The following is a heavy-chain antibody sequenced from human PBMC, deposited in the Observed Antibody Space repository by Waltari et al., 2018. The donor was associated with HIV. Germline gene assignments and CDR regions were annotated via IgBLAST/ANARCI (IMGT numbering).Heavy chain of an antibody. V-gene: IGHV1-2*02. CDR1: GFSLTAYH. CDR2: IYSNTGDT. CDR3: ARQMTFYDAFDV. Sequence: QVQMVQSGAEVKKPGASVKVSCKTSGFSLTAYHIHWVRQAPGQWLEWMGWIYSNTGDTNYVLQFEGRVTMTRDTSMRTAYMELRTLRSDDTALYYCARQMTFYDAFDVWGQGTVVTVSS. J-gene: IGHJ3*01.